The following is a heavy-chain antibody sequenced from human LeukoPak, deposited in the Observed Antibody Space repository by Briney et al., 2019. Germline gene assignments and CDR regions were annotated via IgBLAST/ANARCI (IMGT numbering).Heavy chain of an antibody. V-gene: IGHV3-7*01. CDR2: IKQDGSEI. J-gene: IGHJ4*02. Sequence: GGSLRLSCAASGFTFSTYWMSWVRQAPGKGLEWVASIKQDGSEIHYVDSVKGRYTISRDNAKNSLYLQMNGLRAEDTAVYYCAKLIAPRTIYDYWGQGTLVTVSS. CDR3: AKLIAPRTIYDY. CDR1: GFTFSTYW. D-gene: IGHD6-6*01.